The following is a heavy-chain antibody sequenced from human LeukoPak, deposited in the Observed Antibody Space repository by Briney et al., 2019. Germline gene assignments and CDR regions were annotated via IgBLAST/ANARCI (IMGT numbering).Heavy chain of an antibody. J-gene: IGHJ4*02. CDR2: ISGSGGST. Sequence: PGESLRLSCAASGFTFSSYAMSWVRQAPGKGLEWVSAISGSGGSTYYADFVKGRFTISRDNSKNTLYLQMNSLRAEDTAVYYCATLIDKLIAANGPVDYWGQGTLVTVSS. V-gene: IGHV3-23*01. D-gene: IGHD6-25*01. CDR3: ATLIDKLIAANGPVDY. CDR1: GFTFSSYA.